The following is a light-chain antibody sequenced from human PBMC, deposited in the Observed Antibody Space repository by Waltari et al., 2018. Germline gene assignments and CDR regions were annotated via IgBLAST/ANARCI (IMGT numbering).Light chain of an antibody. V-gene: IGKV1-33*01. Sequence: IQITPSPSSLSASVGVRVTITCHASQPISNYLIWYQQKPGKAPKLLIYDASNWETGVPSRFSGSGSGTDFTYTISSLQPEDIATYYCQQYDNLLPTFGQGTRLEIK. CDR2: DAS. J-gene: IGKJ5*01. CDR1: QPISNY. CDR3: QQYDNLLPT.